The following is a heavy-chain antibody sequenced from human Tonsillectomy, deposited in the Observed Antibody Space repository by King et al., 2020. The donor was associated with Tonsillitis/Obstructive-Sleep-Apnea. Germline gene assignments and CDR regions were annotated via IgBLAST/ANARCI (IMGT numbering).Heavy chain of an antibody. Sequence: VQLVESGGGLVQPGGSLRLSCAASGFTFSSYEMNWVRQAPGKGLEWVSYISSSGSTIYYADSVKGRFTISRDNAKNSLYLQMNSLRAEDTAVYYCARGSAFSCTRCHNWVGPFDYWGQGTLVTVSS. CDR3: ARGSAFSCTRCHNWVGPFDY. D-gene: IGHD2-2*01. V-gene: IGHV3-48*03. CDR2: ISSSGSTI. CDR1: GFTFSSYE. J-gene: IGHJ4*02.